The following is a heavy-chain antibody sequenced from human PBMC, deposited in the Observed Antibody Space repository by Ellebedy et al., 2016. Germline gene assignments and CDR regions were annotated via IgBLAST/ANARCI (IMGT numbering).Heavy chain of an antibody. CDR2: ISSSSSTI. D-gene: IGHD2-8*01. J-gene: IGHJ4*02. V-gene: IGHV3-48*04. CDR3: ARGSNGDRIGY. Sequence: GGFLRLSCAASGFPFSSYSMNWVRQAPGKGLAWVSYISSSSSTIYYADSVKGRFTISRDNAKNSLYLQMNSLRAEDTAVYYCARGSNGDRIGYWGQGTLVTVSS. CDR1: GFPFSSYS.